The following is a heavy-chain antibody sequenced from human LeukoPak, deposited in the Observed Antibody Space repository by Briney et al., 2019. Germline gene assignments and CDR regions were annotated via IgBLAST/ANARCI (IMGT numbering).Heavy chain of an antibody. CDR2: IYYSGST. J-gene: IGHJ4*02. Sequence: TSETLSLTCTVSGGSISSSSYYWGWIRQPPGKGLEWIGSIYYSGSTYYNPSLKSRVTISVDTSKNQFSLKLSSVTAADTAVYYCARAPYDGYKLDYWGQGTLVTVSS. V-gene: IGHV4-39*01. CDR1: GGSISSSSYY. CDR3: ARAPYDGYKLDY. D-gene: IGHD5-24*01.